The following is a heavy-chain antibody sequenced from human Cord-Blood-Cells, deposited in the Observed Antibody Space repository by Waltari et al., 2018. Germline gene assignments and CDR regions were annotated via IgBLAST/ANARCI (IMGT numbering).Heavy chain of an antibody. D-gene: IGHD7-27*01. J-gene: IGHJ6*02. V-gene: IGHV4-34*01. CDR1: GGSFSGYY. Sequence: LKPSETLSLTCAVYGGSFSGYYWSWIRQPPGKGLEWIGEINHSGSTNYNPSLKSRVTISVDTSKNQCSLKLSSVTAADTAVYYCARGLSRHPLGYYYGMDVWGQGTTVTVSS. CDR3: ARGLSRHPLGYYYGMDV. CDR2: INHSGST.